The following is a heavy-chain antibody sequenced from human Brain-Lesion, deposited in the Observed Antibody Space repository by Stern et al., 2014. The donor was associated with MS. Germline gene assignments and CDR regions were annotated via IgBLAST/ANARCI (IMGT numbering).Heavy chain of an antibody. CDR1: GGSISSGDNY. V-gene: IGHV4-30-4*01. J-gene: IGHJ5*02. CDR3: ARVKLMGLRLGSWFDP. D-gene: IGHD5-12*01. CDR2: IYYSGST. Sequence: VQLVESGPGLVKPSQTLSLTCTVSGGSISSGDNYWSWIRQPPGKGLEWIGYIYYSGSTYYNPSLKTRVTISIDTSNNHFSLKLSSVTAADTAVYYCARVKLMGLRLGSWFDPWGQGTLVTVSS.